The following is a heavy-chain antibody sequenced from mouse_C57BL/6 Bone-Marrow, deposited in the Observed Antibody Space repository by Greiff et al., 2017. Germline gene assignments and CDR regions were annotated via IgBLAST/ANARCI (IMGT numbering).Heavy chain of an antibody. Sequence: QVQLKQPGAELVKPGASVKLSCKASGYAFTSYWMHWVKQRPGQGLEWIGMIHPNSGSTNYNEKFKSKATLTVDKSSSTAYMQLSSLTSEDSAVYYCARARITVVARDNWGQGTAVSVSS. CDR1: GYAFTSYW. D-gene: IGHD1-1*01. CDR2: IHPNSGST. CDR3: ARARITVVARDN. V-gene: IGHV1-64*01. J-gene: IGHJ4*01.